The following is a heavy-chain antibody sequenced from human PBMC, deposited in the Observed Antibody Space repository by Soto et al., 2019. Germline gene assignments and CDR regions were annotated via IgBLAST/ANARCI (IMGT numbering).Heavy chain of an antibody. CDR1: GFTFSRYG. D-gene: IGHD6-19*01. Sequence: GGSRRLSWSASGFTFSRYGFHWVRQAPGEGLEWVASIWSDGINKFLGDSVKGRFTISRDNSRNTVYRHMNSLRVEDTAHYYCARDRVAGVTGVYCLDVWGLGTTVTVSS. CDR3: ARDRVAGVTGVYCLDV. V-gene: IGHV3-33*01. CDR2: IWSDGINK. J-gene: IGHJ6*02.